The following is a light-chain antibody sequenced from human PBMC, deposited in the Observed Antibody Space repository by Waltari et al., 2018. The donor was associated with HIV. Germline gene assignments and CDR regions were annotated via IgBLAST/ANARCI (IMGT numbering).Light chain of an antibody. CDR1: QSILYNSNNKNY. V-gene: IGKV4-1*01. CDR2: WAS. Sequence: DIVMTQSPDSLAVSLGERATINCKSSQSILYNSNNKNYLTWYQQKPGQSPKLLISWASTRKSVVPDRFSGSGSGTDFTLTINNLQAEDVAVYYCQHYFTTPYTFGQGTKLEIK. CDR3: QHYFTTPYT. J-gene: IGKJ2*01.